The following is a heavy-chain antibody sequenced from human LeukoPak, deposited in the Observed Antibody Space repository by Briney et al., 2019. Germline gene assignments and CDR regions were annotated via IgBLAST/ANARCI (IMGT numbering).Heavy chain of an antibody. V-gene: IGHV4-34*01. CDR1: GGSFSGYY. CDR3: AGNYYDSSGHDAFDI. Sequence: SETLSLTCAVYGGSFSGYYWSWIRQPPGKGLEWIGEINHSGSTNYNPPLKSRVTISVDTSKNQFSLKLSSVTAADTAVYYCAGNYYDSSGHDAFDIWGQGTMVTVSS. J-gene: IGHJ3*02. CDR2: INHSGST. D-gene: IGHD3-22*01.